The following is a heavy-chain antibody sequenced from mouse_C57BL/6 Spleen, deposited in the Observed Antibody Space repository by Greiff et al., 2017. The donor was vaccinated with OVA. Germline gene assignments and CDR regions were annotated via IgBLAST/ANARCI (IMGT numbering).Heavy chain of an antibody. V-gene: IGHV1-55*01. CDR3: ARGLGYYDYDGYYFDY. D-gene: IGHD2-4*01. CDR2: IYPGSGST. Sequence: QVQLQQPGAELVKPGASVKMSCKASGYTFTSYWITWVKQRPGQGLEWIGDIYPGSGSTNYNEKFKSKATLTVDTSSSTAYMQLSSLTSEDSAVYYCARGLGYYDYDGYYFDYGGQGTTLTVSS. J-gene: IGHJ2*01. CDR1: GYTFTSYW.